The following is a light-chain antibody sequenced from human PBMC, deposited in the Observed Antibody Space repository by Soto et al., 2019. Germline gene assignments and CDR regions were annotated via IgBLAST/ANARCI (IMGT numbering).Light chain of an antibody. CDR3: QQYNSLWT. Sequence: DIQMTQSPSTLSASVGDRVTITCRASQSVSSWLAWYQQKPGKAPKLLIYKASSLESGVPSRFSGSGSGTECTLTLSSLQPDDFATYYCQQYNSLWTFGQGPKVEIK. J-gene: IGKJ1*01. V-gene: IGKV1-5*03. CDR1: QSVSSW. CDR2: KAS.